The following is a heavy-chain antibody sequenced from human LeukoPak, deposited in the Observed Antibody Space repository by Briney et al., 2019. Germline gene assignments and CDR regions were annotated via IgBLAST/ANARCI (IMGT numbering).Heavy chain of an antibody. CDR1: GYTFTGYY. V-gene: IGHV1-2*02. CDR2: INSNSGGT. D-gene: IGHD3-16*01. CDR3: ARVLVPAGGGVVDY. J-gene: IGHJ4*02. Sequence: ASVKVSCKASGYTFTGYYMHWVRQAPGQGLEWMGWINSNSGGTNYAQKFQGRVTMTRDTSISTAYMGLSSLRSDDTAVYYCARVLVPAGGGVVDYWGQGTLVTVSS.